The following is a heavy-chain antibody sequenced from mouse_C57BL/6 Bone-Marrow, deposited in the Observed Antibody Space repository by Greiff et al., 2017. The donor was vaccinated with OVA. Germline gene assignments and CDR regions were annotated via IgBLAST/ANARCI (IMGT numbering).Heavy chain of an antibody. J-gene: IGHJ2*01. D-gene: IGHD1-1*01. CDR3: ARDYYGRDFDY. V-gene: IGHV1-53*01. Sequence: QVHVKQPGTELVKPGASVKLSCKASGYTFTSYWMHWVKQRPGQGLEWIGNINPSNGGTNYNEKFKSKATLTVDKSSSTAYMQLSSLTSEDSAVYYCARDYYGRDFDYWGQGTTLTVSS. CDR1: GYTFTSYW. CDR2: INPSNGGT.